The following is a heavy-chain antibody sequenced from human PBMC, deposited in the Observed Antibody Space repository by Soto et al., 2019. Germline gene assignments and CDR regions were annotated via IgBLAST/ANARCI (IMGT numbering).Heavy chain of an antibody. Sequence: VGSLSLSCSASGFTFSSYAMSWVRQAPGKGLEWVSAISGSGGSTYYADSVKGRFTISRDNSKNTLYLPMNSLSAEDTAVYYCAKKKGLGSSSWSHPVDYWVQGTLVTVSS. V-gene: IGHV3-23*01. D-gene: IGHD6-13*01. CDR1: GFTFSSYA. CDR2: ISGSGGST. J-gene: IGHJ4*02. CDR3: AKKKGLGSSSWSHPVDY.